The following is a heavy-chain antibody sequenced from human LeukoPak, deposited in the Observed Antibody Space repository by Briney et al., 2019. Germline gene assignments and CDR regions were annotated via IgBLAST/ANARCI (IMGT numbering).Heavy chain of an antibody. Sequence: PSQTLSLTCAVSGGSISSGSYSWSWIRQPPGKGLEWIGYVYPRGSTYYNPSLKSRVILSLDKSANQFSLNLSSVTAADTAVYYCARFSPRAMGNYLDFWGQGTLVTVSS. CDR3: ARFSPRAMGNYLDF. CDR1: GGSISSGSYS. D-gene: IGHD7-27*01. J-gene: IGHJ4*02. CDR2: VYPRGST. V-gene: IGHV4-30-2*01.